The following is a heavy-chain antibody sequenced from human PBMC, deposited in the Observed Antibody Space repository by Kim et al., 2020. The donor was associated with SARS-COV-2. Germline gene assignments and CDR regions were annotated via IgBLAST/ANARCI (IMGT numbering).Heavy chain of an antibody. CDR3: AKDHCGGDCYPAY. CDR2: VTNSGRNT. J-gene: IGHJ4*02. Sequence: GGSLRLSCAASGFTFSSYAMSWVRQAPGKGLEWVSTVTNSGRNTYYVDSVKGRFTISRDNSKNTLYLQLNSLRAEDTAVYYCAKDHCGGDCYPAYWGQGTLVTVSA. CDR1: GFTFSSYA. V-gene: IGHV3-23*01. D-gene: IGHD2-21*02.